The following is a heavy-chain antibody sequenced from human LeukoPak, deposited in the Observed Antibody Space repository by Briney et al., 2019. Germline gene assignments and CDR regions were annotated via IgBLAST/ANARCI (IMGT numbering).Heavy chain of an antibody. CDR3: AREVRRWTGYALYYFDY. CDR1: GGSIRSYY. D-gene: IGHD3/OR15-3a*01. CDR2: FYFSGST. J-gene: IGHJ4*02. V-gene: IGHV4-59*01. Sequence: SKTLSLTCSVSGGSIRSYYWSWIRQPPGKGRDWIGHFYFSGSTNYNTSLKSPVSISVDTSKNQFSLKLSSVTGADTAVYYCAREVRRWTGYALYYFDYWGQGTLVTVSS.